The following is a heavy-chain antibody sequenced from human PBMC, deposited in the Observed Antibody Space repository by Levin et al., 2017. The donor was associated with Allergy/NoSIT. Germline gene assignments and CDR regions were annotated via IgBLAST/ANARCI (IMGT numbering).Heavy chain of an antibody. D-gene: IGHD2-15*01. CDR3: ARDDLGYCSGGSCYVKY. J-gene: IGHJ4*02. CDR1: GFTFSSYG. CDR2: IWYDGSNK. Sequence: HPGGSLRLSCAASGFTFSSYGMHWVRQAPGKGLEWVAVIWYDGSNKYYADSVKGRFTISRDNSKNTLYLQMNSLRAEDTAVYYCARDDLGYCSGGSCYVKYWGQGTLVTVSS. V-gene: IGHV3-33*01.